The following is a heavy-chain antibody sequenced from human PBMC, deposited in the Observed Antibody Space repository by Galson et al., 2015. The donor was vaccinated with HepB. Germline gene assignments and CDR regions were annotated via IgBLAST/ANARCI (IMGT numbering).Heavy chain of an antibody. D-gene: IGHD2-2*01. CDR2: ISNDGTEE. Sequence: SLRLSCAASRFTFSNYAMHWVRQAPGKGLEWVAVISNDGTEEHYGDSVKGRFTISRDNSKNTLYLQMNTLRPEDTAVYYCAKVGEWCSRTRCYEVNNGMDVWGQGTTVIVSS. J-gene: IGHJ6*02. V-gene: IGHV3-30*18. CDR3: AKVGEWCSRTRCYEVNNGMDV. CDR1: RFTFSNYA.